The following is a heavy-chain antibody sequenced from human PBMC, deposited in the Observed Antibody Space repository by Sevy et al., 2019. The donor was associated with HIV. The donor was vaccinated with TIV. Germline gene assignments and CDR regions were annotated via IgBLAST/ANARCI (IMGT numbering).Heavy chain of an antibody. V-gene: IGHV3-7*01. Sequence: GGSLRLSCAASGFTFSSYWMSWVRQAPGKGLEWVANIKQEGSEKYYVDSVKGRFTISRDNAKNSLSLQMNSLRAEDTAVYYCARVSGIPEWDAFDIWGQGTMVTVSS. CDR3: ARVSGIPEWDAFDI. CDR1: GFTFSSYW. J-gene: IGHJ3*02. CDR2: IKQEGSEK. D-gene: IGHD3-10*01.